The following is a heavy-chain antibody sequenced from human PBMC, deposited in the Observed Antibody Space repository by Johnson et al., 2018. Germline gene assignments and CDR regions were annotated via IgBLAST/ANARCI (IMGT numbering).Heavy chain of an antibody. CDR2: FYYGRST. CDR3: ARDGRTWDRETIYHYYMNV. J-gene: IGHJ6*03. CDR1: GGSISGYY. D-gene: IGHD1-26*01. V-gene: IGHV4-59*01. Sequence: QVQLQESGPGLVKPSETLSLTCTVSGGSISGYYWSWVRQSPGKGLEWIGYFYYGRSTNYNPSLKSRVTISVDTSRNQFSLRLSSVTAADTAVYYCARDGRTWDRETIYHYYMNVWGKGTTVTVSS.